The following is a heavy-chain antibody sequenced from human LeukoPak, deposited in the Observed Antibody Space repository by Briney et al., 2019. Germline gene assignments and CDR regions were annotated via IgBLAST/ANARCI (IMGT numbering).Heavy chain of an antibody. D-gene: IGHD3-10*01. CDR3: ARERIGSGSLDL. J-gene: IGHJ5*02. CDR1: GYSISTGYY. V-gene: IGHV4-38-2*02. CDR2: FYHGGST. Sequence: SETLSLTCTVSGYSISTGYYWDWIRQPPGKGLEWIGTFYHGGSTYYNPSLKSRVTISVDTSKNQFSLKLSSVTAADTAVYYCARERIGSGSLDLWGQGTLVTVSS.